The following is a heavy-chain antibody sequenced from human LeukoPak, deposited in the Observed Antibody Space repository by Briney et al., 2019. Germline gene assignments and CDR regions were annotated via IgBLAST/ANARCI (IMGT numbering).Heavy chain of an antibody. CDR3: ARGTIGVVVSTRFDY. D-gene: IGHD2-21*01. Sequence: ASVKVSCKASGYTFTNYYMHWVRQAPGQGLEWMGWINPNSGGTNYAQKFQGRVTMTRDTSISTVYMELSRLRSDDTAVYYCARGTIGVVVSTRFDYWGQGTLVTVSS. J-gene: IGHJ4*02. CDR2: INPNSGGT. V-gene: IGHV1-2*02. CDR1: GYTFTNYY.